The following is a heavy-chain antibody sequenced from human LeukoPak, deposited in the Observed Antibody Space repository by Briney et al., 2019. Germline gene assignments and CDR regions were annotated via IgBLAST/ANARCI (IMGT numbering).Heavy chain of an antibody. D-gene: IGHD2-2*01. CDR2: ISSSSSYI. CDR3: AREHKDIVVVPAAPPDY. J-gene: IGHJ4*02. CDR1: GFTFSSYS. Sequence: GGSLRLSCAASGFTFSSYSMNWVRQAPGKGLEWVSSISSSSSYIYYADSVKGRFTISRDNAKNSLYLQMNSLRAEDTAVYYCAREHKDIVVVPAAPPDYWGQGTLVTVSS. V-gene: IGHV3-21*01.